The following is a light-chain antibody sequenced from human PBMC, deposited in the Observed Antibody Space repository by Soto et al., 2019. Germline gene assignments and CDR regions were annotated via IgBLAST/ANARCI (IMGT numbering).Light chain of an antibody. Sequence: EMVMTQSPATLSLSPGERATLSCRASQNINDNLAWYQQKPGQAPRLFIFRASSRATGIPARFSGSGSGTDFNLTISSLKSEDLAVYYCQQYNNWPRATFGGGTKVDIK. CDR3: QQYNNWPRAT. CDR1: QNINDN. V-gene: IGKV3-15*01. J-gene: IGKJ4*01. CDR2: RAS.